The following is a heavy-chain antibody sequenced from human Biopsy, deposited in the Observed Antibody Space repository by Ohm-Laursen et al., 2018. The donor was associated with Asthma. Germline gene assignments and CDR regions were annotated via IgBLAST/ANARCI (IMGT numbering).Heavy chain of an antibody. J-gene: IGHJ4*02. V-gene: IGHV1-69*01. Sequence: SSVKVSCKSLGGTFNTYVIGWVRQAPGQALEWMGGINSVFGTTTYPQKFQDRVTITADDSTSTVYMELSSLRSEVTAVYYCARKAGSCISRTCYSLDFWGQGTLVTVSS. CDR1: GGTFNTYV. D-gene: IGHD2-2*01. CDR2: INSVFGTT. CDR3: ARKAGSCISRTCYSLDF.